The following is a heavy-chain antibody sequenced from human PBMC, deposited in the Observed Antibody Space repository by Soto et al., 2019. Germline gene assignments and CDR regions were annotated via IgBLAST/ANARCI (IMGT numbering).Heavy chain of an antibody. CDR1: GGSISSSSYY. CDR2: IYYSGRT. V-gene: IGHV4-39*01. D-gene: IGHD4-17*01. Sequence: SETLSLTCTVSGGSISSSSYYWGWIRQPPGKGLEWVGSIYYSGRTYYNPSLKSRVTISVDTSKNQSSLKLSTVTAADTAVYYCARQIGEYGSGNDYWGQGTLVTVSS. J-gene: IGHJ4*02. CDR3: ARQIGEYGSGNDY.